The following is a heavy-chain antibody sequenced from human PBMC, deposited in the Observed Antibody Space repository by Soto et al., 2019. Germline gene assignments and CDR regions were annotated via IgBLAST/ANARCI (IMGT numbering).Heavy chain of an antibody. J-gene: IGHJ4*02. CDR2: ISPGGRYT. CDR1: GFTFIDHY. D-gene: IGHD5-18*01. CDR3: AKDRYSTAMDPPYYFDY. Sequence: GRSLRLSCATSGFTFIDHYMTWIRYAPGKGLEFISYISPGGRYTNYGASVKDRFTISRDNAKNSLFLQMDSLRAEDTALYYCAKDRYSTAMDPPYYFDYWGQGTMVTVSS. V-gene: IGHV3-11*05.